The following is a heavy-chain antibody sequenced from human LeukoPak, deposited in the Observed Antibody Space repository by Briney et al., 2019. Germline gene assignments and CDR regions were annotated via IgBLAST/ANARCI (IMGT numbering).Heavy chain of an antibody. Sequence: SQTLSLTCTVSGGSISSGGYYWSWIRQPPGKGLEWIGYIYYSGSTNYNPSLKSRVTISVDTSKNQFSLKLSSVTAADTAVYYCARGEDYSARHWGQGTLVTVSS. CDR3: ARGEDYSARH. D-gene: IGHD2-21*01. V-gene: IGHV4-61*08. CDR1: GGSISSGGYY. J-gene: IGHJ4*02. CDR2: IYYSGST.